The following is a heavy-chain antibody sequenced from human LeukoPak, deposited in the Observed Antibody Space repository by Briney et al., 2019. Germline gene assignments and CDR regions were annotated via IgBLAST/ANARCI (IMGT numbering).Heavy chain of an antibody. V-gene: IGHV3-30-3*01. CDR3: ENWGGVSTIRGNYDY. Sequence: PGGSLRLSCAASGFTFGTYAMHWVRQAPGKGLEWVAVISHDGSNKYYADSVKGRFTISRDNSKNTVFLQMNSLRAEDTAVYYCENWGGVSTIRGNYDYWGQGTLVTVSS. D-gene: IGHD5/OR15-5a*01. CDR2: ISHDGSNK. J-gene: IGHJ4*02. CDR1: GFTFGTYA.